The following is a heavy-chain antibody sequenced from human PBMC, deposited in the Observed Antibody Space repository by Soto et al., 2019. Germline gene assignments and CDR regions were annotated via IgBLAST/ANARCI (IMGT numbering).Heavy chain of an antibody. CDR2: VYGSDAK. CDR3: VRRYDPYCFDY. J-gene: IGHJ4*02. Sequence: QITLKESGPTLVKPTQTLTLTCTFSGFSLTTSGVAVGWISQPPGKALEWLAIVYGSDAKFYSPSLKSRLTITKDTSKNQVVLTLTNMDPVDTATYSCVRRYDPYCFDYWGQGTLVTVSS. V-gene: IGHV2-5*01. D-gene: IGHD1-1*01. CDR1: GFSLTTSGVA.